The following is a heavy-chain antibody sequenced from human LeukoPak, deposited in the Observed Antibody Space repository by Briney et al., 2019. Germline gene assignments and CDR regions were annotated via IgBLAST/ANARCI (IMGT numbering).Heavy chain of an antibody. D-gene: IGHD6-13*01. J-gene: IGHJ4*02. V-gene: IGHV4-59*01. Sequence: PSETLSLTCTVSGGSISSYYWSWIRQPPGKGLEWIGYIYYSGSTNYNPSLKSRVTISVDTSKNQFSLKLSSVTAADSAVYYCARSSAAGDYWGQGTLVTVSS. CDR3: ARSSAAGDY. CDR2: IYYSGST. CDR1: GGSISSYY.